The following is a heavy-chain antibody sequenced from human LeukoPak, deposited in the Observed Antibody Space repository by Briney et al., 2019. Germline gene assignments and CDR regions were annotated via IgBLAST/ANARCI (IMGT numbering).Heavy chain of an antibody. D-gene: IGHD6-19*01. V-gene: IGHV1-18*01. CDR2: IGTYNGNT. CDR1: GYTFTSYG. J-gene: IGHJ6*02. Sequence: SVKVSCKASGYTFTSYGISWVRQAPGQGLQWMGWIGTYNGNTNYAQKLQGRVTMTTDTSTGTAYMELRSLRSDDTAVYYCARDPGYSSGWTHSYYGMDVWGQGTTVTVSS. CDR3: ARDPGYSSGWTHSYYGMDV.